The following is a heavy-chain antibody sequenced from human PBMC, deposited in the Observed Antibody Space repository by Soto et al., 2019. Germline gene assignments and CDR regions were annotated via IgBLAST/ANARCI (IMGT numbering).Heavy chain of an antibody. CDR3: ARSMETNYFYCMDV. Sequence: VASVKVSCKASGGTFRSYAIDWVRQAPGQGLEWMGGIIPMFGKPNYAEKFLGRVTISADESTRTAYMEVSSLKSEDTAVYYCARSMETNYFYCMDVWGLGTTVTVYS. V-gene: IGHV1-69*13. J-gene: IGHJ6*02. D-gene: IGHD2-8*01. CDR2: IIPMFGKP. CDR1: GGTFRSYA.